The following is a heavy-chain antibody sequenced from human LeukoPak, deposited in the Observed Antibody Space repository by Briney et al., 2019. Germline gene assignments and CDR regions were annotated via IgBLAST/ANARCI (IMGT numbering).Heavy chain of an antibody. D-gene: IGHD3-10*01. J-gene: IGHJ5*02. V-gene: IGHV4-34*01. CDR1: GGSLSGYY. Sequence: SETLSLTCAVYGGSLSGYYWSWIRQPPGKGLEWIGEINHSGSTNYNPSLKSRVTISVDTSKNQFSLKLSSVTAADTAVYYCARGSDYYGSGTQVSWGQGTLVTVSS. CDR2: INHSGST. CDR3: ARGSDYYGSGTQVS.